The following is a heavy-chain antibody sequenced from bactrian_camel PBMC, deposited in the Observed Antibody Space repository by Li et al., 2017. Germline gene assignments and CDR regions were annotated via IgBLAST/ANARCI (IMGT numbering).Heavy chain of an antibody. Sequence: HVQLVESGGGSVQAGGSLRLSCAAAEPIYSTLCMAWFRQAPGKEREGVATIRAGTGATYYDDSVKGRFTISRDNAKNTLYLQMNSLKPEDTAVYYCVVEAYADNWFSDWGQGTQVTVS. CDR3: VVEAYADNWFSD. D-gene: IGHD2*01. CDR1: EPIYSTLC. V-gene: IGHV3S54*01. J-gene: IGHJ4*01. CDR2: IRAGTGAT.